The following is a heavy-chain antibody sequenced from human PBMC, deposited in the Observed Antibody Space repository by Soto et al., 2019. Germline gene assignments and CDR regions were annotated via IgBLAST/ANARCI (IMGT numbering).Heavy chain of an antibody. V-gene: IGHV3-23*01. CDR1: GLTFGSRA. Sequence: GGSLRLSCVASGLTFGSRAMTWVRQAPGEGLQWVSTITDTGGDAKYADSVRGRFVTSRDNSKKTLYLQMTSLTAEDSAMYYCARGSTDSYPGSRIFDFWGRGTLVTVSS. CDR2: ITDTGGDA. J-gene: IGHJ4*02. CDR3: ARGSTDSYPGSRIFDF. D-gene: IGHD3-10*01.